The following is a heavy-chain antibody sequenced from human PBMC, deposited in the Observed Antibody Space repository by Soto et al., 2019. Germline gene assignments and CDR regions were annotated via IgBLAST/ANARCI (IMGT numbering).Heavy chain of an antibody. D-gene: IGHD3-10*01. CDR2: ISDTGGST. CDR3: VKGSRGDYWYYYNGVDV. J-gene: IGHJ6*02. CDR1: GFTFNNYA. V-gene: IGHV3-64D*06. Sequence: PGGPLRLSCSASGFTFNNYAMHRVRQAPGTGLQYVSGISDTGGSTFHADSVEGRFTISRDDSKDTLFLQMSSLRAEDTAVYYCVKGSRGDYWYYYNGVDVWGQGTTVTVSS.